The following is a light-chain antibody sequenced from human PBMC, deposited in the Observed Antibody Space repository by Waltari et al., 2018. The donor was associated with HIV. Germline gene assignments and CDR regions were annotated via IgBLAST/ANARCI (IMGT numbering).Light chain of an antibody. J-gene: IGKJ2*01. CDR3: QQYYSTPYT. CDR1: QRGLYSSNNKNY. V-gene: IGKV4-1*01. Sequence: DIVMTQSPDSLAVSLGERATINCRTGQRGLYSSNNKNYLAWYQQKPGQPPKLLIYWASTRESGVPDRFSGSGSGTDFTLTISSLQAEDVAVYYCQQYYSTPYTFGHGTKLEIK. CDR2: WAS.